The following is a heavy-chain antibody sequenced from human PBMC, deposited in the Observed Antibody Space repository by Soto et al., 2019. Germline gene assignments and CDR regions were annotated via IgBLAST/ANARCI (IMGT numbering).Heavy chain of an antibody. J-gene: IGHJ3*02. Sequence: GGSLRLSCAASGFIFSNYWMTWVRQAPGKGLEWVANIKRDGSEKDYVGSVKGRFTISRDNAKNSLYLQMNSLRAEDTAVYYCAKGTGAPGAIWGQGTMVTVSS. D-gene: IGHD1-26*01. CDR1: GFIFSNYW. CDR2: IKRDGSEK. V-gene: IGHV3-7*03. CDR3: AKGTGAPGAI.